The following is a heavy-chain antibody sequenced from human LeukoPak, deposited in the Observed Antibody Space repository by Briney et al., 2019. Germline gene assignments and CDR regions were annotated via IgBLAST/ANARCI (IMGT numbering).Heavy chain of an antibody. J-gene: IGHJ4*02. CDR2: IDYSGST. D-gene: IGHD1-1*01. CDR3: ARHGGRGLERMGFDY. V-gene: IGHV4-59*08. CDR1: DGSISTYF. Sequence: SETLSLTCTVSDGSISTYFWSWIRQPPGKGLEWIAYIDYSGSTGSSPSLKSRVTISVDTSKNQFFLRLNSATAADTAMYLGARHGGRGLERMGFDYWGQGILVTVSS.